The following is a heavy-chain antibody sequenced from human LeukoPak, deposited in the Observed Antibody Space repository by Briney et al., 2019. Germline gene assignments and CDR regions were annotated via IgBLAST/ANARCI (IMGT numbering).Heavy chain of an antibody. V-gene: IGHV3-11*04. J-gene: IGHJ4*02. CDR3: ARDQAVDY. Sequence: DSVKGRFTISRDNAKNSLYLQMNSLRAEDTAVYYCARDQAVDYWGQGTLVTVSS.